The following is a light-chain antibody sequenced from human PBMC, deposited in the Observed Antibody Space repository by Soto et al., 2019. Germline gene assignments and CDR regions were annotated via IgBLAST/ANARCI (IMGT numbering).Light chain of an antibody. V-gene: IGLV2-11*01. CDR2: DVI. CDR3: CSYAGRYTSI. J-gene: IGLJ2*01. Sequence: QSALTQPRSVSGSPGQSVTISCTGTSSDVGNYNYVSWYQQHPGKAPKLMIYDVIMRPSGVPDRFSGSKSGNTASPTISGLQADDEADYYCCSYAGRYTSIFGGGTQLTVL. CDR1: SSDVGNYNY.